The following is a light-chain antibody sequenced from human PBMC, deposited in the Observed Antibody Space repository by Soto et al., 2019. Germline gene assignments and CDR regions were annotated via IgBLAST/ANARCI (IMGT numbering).Light chain of an antibody. Sequence: EIVMTQSPATLSVSPGERVTLSCRASQSISRNLGWYQQRPGQAPRLLIHGASTRATGIPPRFSGSGSGTEFTLTISSMQSEDIAIYYCQQYNSWTSITFGQGTRLEI. CDR3: QQYNSWTSIT. CDR1: QSISRN. CDR2: GAS. J-gene: IGKJ5*01. V-gene: IGKV3-15*01.